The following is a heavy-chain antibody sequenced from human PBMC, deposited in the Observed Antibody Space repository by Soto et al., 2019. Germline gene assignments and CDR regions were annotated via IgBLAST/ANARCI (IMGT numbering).Heavy chain of an antibody. Sequence: PGGSLRLSCAASGFTFSSYAMSWVRQAPGKGLEWVSAISGSGGSTYYADSVKGRFTISRDNSKNTLYLQMNSLRAEDTAVYYCANMGDYDSSGPNWFDPWGRGTLVTVSS. CDR2: ISGSGGST. V-gene: IGHV3-23*01. D-gene: IGHD3-22*01. CDR1: GFTFSSYA. CDR3: ANMGDYDSSGPNWFDP. J-gene: IGHJ5*02.